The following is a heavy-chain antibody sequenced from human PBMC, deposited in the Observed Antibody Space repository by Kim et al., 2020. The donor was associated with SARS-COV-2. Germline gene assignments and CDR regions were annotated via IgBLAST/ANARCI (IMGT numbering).Heavy chain of an antibody. CDR2: ISAYNGNT. CDR1: GYTFTSYG. V-gene: IGHV1-18*01. D-gene: IGHD3-10*01. J-gene: IGHJ6*02. Sequence: ASVKVSCKASGYTFTSYGISWVRQAPGQGLEWMGWISAYNGNTNYAQKVQGRVTMTTDTSTSTAYMELRSLRSDDTAIYYCASYLRQGSGSPIPLYSYYYGMDVWGQGTTVTVSS. CDR3: ASYLRQGSGSPIPLYSYYYGMDV.